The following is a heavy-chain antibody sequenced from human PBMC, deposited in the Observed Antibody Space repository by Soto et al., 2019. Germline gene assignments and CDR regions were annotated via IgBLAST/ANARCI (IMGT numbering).Heavy chain of an antibody. J-gene: IGHJ3*02. D-gene: IGHD1-26*01. CDR1: GFTFRTYG. Sequence: EVQLLESGGGLVLPGGSPRLSCAASGFTFRTYGMSWVRQAPGKGLEWVSSISGSGGSPYYADSVKGRFTISRDNSKNTLYLQMNGLRAEDTAAYYCAKLRELPIHDAFDIWGQGTMVTVSS. CDR2: ISGSGGSP. CDR3: AKLRELPIHDAFDI. V-gene: IGHV3-23*01.